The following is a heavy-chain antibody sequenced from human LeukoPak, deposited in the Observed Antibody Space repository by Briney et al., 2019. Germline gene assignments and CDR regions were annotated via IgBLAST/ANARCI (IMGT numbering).Heavy chain of an antibody. Sequence: GGSLRLSCAASGFTFSDYYMSWIRQAPGKGLEWVSYISSSGSTIYYADSVKGRFTISRDNAKSSLYLQMNSLRAEDTAVYYCARGAYDYVWGSSASDYYYCYGMDVWGQGTTVTVSS. CDR1: GFTFSDYY. J-gene: IGHJ6*02. D-gene: IGHD3-16*01. CDR2: ISSSGSTI. CDR3: ARGAYDYVWGSSASDYYYCYGMDV. V-gene: IGHV3-11*01.